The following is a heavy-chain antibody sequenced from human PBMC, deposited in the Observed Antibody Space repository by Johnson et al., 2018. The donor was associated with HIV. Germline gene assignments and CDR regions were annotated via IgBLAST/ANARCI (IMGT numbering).Heavy chain of an antibody. CDR1: GFTFSSYG. Sequence: QVQLVESGGGVVQPGRSLRLSCAASGFTFSSYGMHWVRQAPGKGLEWVAVIWYAGSNKYYADSVKGRFTISRDNSKNTLYLQMNSLRPEDTAVYYCARDGRDMVTRGAFDIWGQGTVVTVSS. V-gene: IGHV3-33*01. CDR2: IWYAGSNK. J-gene: IGHJ3*02. CDR3: ARDGRDMVTRGAFDI. D-gene: IGHD5-18*01.